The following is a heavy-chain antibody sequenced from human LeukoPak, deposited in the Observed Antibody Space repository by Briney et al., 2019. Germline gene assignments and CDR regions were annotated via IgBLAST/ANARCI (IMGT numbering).Heavy chain of an antibody. CDR3: ARGGPQYYYNGLDV. CDR2: IYYTGST. CDR1: GGSISGYY. D-gene: IGHD3-10*01. J-gene: IGHJ6*02. V-gene: IGHV4-59*01. Sequence: SETLSLTCTVSGGSISGYYWSWIRQPPGKGLEWIGYIYYTGSTNYNPSLQSRVTISIDTSKKQSSLNLYSVSAADMAVYYCARGGPQYYYNGLDVWGLGTTVTVSS.